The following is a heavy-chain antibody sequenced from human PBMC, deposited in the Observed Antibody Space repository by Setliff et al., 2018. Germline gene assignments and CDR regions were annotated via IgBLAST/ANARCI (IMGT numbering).Heavy chain of an antibody. D-gene: IGHD2-8*02. CDR1: GGTFSSYA. Sequence: ASVKVSCKASGGTFSSYAISWVRQAPGQGLEWMGGIIPILGIANYAQNLQGRVTMTVDTSTSTAYMELRSLRSDDTAVYYCARYNVLATAHDFWGRGTLVTVLL. V-gene: IGHV1-69*10. J-gene: IGHJ4*02. CDR2: IIPILGIA. CDR3: ARYNVLATAHDF.